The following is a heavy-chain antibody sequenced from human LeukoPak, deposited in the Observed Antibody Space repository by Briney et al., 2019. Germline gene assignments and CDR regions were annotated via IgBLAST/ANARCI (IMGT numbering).Heavy chain of an antibody. CDR3: ARGWDTSSWFDS. CDR2: IFFTGDT. CDR1: GGSIDTYY. D-gene: IGHD6-13*01. V-gene: IGHV4-59*01. J-gene: IGHJ5*01. Sequence: PSETLSLTCTVSGGSIDTYYWTWLRQCPGKGLEWIGHIFFTGDTNYNPSLKSRVTISLDTSKNQFSLKLISVTAADTAVYYCARGWDTSSWFDSWGQGTLVAVSS.